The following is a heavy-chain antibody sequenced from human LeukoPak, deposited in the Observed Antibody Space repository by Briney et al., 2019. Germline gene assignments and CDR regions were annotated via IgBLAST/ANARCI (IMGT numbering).Heavy chain of an antibody. Sequence: GESLKISCKGSGYSFTSYWIGWVRQLAGKGLEWMVIIYPGDSDNRYSPSFHRQVTISADNSISTAYLQRSSLKASDTAIYYCARRGYCSSTSCYPFDPWGQGTLVTVSS. J-gene: IGHJ5*02. V-gene: IGHV5-51*01. D-gene: IGHD2-2*01. CDR2: IYPGDSDN. CDR3: ARRGYCSSTSCYPFDP. CDR1: GYSFTSYW.